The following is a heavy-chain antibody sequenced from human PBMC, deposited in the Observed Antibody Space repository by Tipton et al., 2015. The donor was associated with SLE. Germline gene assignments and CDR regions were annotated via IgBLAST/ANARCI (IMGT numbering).Heavy chain of an antibody. Sequence: SLRLSCAASGFTFSSYAMHWVRQAPGKGLEWVAVISYDGSNKYVDSVKGRFTISRDNSKNTLYLQMNSLRADDTAVYYCARGHLGDCSSTSCYNLCDYWGQGTLVTVSS. V-gene: IGHV3-30*04. D-gene: IGHD2-2*01. J-gene: IGHJ4*02. CDR2: ISYDGSNK. CDR3: ARGHLGDCSSTSCYNLCDY. CDR1: GFTFSSYA.